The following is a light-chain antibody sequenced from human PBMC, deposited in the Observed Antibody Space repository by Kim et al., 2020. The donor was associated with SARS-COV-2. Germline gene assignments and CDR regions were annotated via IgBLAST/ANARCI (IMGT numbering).Light chain of an antibody. J-gene: IGKJ4*01. V-gene: IGKV3-11*01. CDR1: KNIGRY. Sequence: SLPRGERATLCRGASKNIGRYLAWYQQKPGQAPRLLIYDVSKRAAGTPARCSGSGSGTDFTLTISSLEPEDFAVYYCQQRSRWPVTFGGGTKVEI. CDR3: QQRSRWPVT. CDR2: DVS.